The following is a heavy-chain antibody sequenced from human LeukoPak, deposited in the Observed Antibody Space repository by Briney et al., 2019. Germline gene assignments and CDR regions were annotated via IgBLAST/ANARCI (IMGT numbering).Heavy chain of an antibody. CDR2: IYSGGST. J-gene: IGHJ6*03. V-gene: IGHV3-66*01. Sequence: GGSLRLSCAASGFTVSSNYMSWVRQAPGKGLEWVSVIYSGGSTYCADSVKGRFTISRDNSKNTLYLQMNSLRAEDTAVYYCAKVAGGYYYMDVWGKGTTVTVSS. CDR1: GFTVSSNY. CDR3: AKVAGGYYYMDV.